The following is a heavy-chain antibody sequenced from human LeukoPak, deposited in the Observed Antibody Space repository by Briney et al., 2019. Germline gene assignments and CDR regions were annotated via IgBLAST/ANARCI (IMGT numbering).Heavy chain of an antibody. CDR2: LSKDGTSP. D-gene: IGHD3-16*01. Sequence: GGSLRLSCSACGFTFSHYWRHWVRQAPGQGLVWISRLSKDGTSPDYADSVKGRFTISRDNVKNTLFLQMNSLRADDTAVYYCARVHQPSWGGYAYWGQRILVTVSA. CDR1: GFTFSHYW. J-gene: IGHJ4*02. CDR3: ARVHQPSWGGYAY. V-gene: IGHV3-74*01.